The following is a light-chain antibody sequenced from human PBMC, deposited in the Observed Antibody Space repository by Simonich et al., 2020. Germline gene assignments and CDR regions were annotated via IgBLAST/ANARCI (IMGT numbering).Light chain of an antibody. J-gene: IGKJ5*01. CDR1: QGISSA. V-gene: IGKV1-13*02. CDR2: DAS. CDR3: QQFNSYSLST. Sequence: AIQLTQSPSSLSASVGDRVTITCRASQGISSALAWYQQKPGKAPKLLIYDASSLEKGVPSRFSGSGSGTDFTLTISSLQPEDFATYYCQQFNSYSLSTFGQGTRLEIK.